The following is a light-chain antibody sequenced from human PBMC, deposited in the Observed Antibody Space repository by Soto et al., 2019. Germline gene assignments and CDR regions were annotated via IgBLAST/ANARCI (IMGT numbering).Light chain of an antibody. J-gene: IGKJ2*01. CDR3: QQYNSYPYT. V-gene: IGKV1-5*03. CDR1: QSISAW. CDR2: KAS. Sequence: DIQMTQSPPTLSASVGDRVTITCRASQSISAWLAWYRQKPGKAPKLLIYKASSLESGVPSRFNGSGSGTEFTLTISSLQPDDFATYYCQQYNSYPYTFGQGTKLEI.